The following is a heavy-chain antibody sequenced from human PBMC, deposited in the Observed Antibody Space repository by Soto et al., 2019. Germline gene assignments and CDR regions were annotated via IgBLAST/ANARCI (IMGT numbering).Heavy chain of an antibody. V-gene: IGHV4-30-4*01. J-gene: IGHJ6*02. CDR1: GASISRSAYY. CDR3: ARYTFGHDREYHYAMDV. CDR2: IFHSGSA. D-gene: IGHD3-10*02. Sequence: PSETLSLTCTVSGASISRSAYYWSWVRQPPGKGLEWIGYIFHSGSAYYNPSLKSRVTISVDTSKNQFSLKLTSVTAADTAVFYCARYTFGHDREYHYAMDVWGQGTTVTVSS.